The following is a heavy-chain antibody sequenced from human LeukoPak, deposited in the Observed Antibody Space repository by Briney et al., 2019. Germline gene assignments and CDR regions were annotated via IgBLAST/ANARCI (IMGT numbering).Heavy chain of an antibody. Sequence: PGGSLRLSCAASGFTFSSYSMNWVRQAPGEGLEWVSYSSSSGSTISYADSVQGRFTISRDNAKNSLYLQMNSLRAEDTAVYYCARVPTTYGMDVWGQGTTVAVSS. J-gene: IGHJ6*02. V-gene: IGHV3-48*01. CDR3: ARVPTTYGMDV. CDR2: SSSSGSTI. CDR1: GFTFSSYS. D-gene: IGHD4-11*01.